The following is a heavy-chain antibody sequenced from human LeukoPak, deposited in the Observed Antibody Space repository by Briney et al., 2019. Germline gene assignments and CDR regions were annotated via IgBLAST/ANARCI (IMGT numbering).Heavy chain of an antibody. V-gene: IGHV3-7*01. CDR1: GFTFSSYW. CDR3: ARDGSGSYYNPYYYYYYMDV. CDR2: IKQDGSEK. J-gene: IGHJ6*03. Sequence: QPGGSLRLSCAASGFTFSSYWMSWVRQAPGKGLEWVANIKQDGSEKYYVDSVKGRFTISRDNAKNSLYLQMNSLRAEDTAVYYCARDGSGSYYNPYYYYYYMDVWGKGTTVTVSS. D-gene: IGHD3-10*01.